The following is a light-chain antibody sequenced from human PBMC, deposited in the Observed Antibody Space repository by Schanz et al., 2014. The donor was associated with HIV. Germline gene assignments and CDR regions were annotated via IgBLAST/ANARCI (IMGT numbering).Light chain of an antibody. J-gene: IGLJ3*02. CDR2: DVS. CDR1: SSDVGGYNY. CDR3: QSHDSRLSAWV. Sequence: QSALTQPASVSGSPGQSITISCTGTSSDVGGYNYVSWYQQHPGKAPKLMIYDVSNRPSGVSNRFSGSKSGNTASLTISGLQAEDEADYYCQSHDSRLSAWVFGGGTKLTVL. V-gene: IGLV2-14*03.